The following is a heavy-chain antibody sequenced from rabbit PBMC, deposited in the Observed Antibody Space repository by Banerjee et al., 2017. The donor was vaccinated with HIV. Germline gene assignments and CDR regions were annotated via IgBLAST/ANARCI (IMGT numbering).Heavy chain of an antibody. J-gene: IGHJ4*01. D-gene: IGHD4-1*01. V-gene: IGHV1S45*01. CDR2: IGAGSSGTT. Sequence: QEQLEESGGDLVKPEGSLTLTCKASGFTLSSYWMWWVRQAPGKGLEWIACIGAGSSGTTYYASWAKGRFTISKTSSTTVTLQMTSLTAADTATYFCARDWADDLWGPGTLVTVS. CDR1: GFTLSSYW. CDR3: ARDWADDL.